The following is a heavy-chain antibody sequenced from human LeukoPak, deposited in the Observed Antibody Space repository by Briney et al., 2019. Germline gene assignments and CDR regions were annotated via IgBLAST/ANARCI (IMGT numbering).Heavy chain of an antibody. V-gene: IGHV3-21*01. J-gene: IGHJ4*02. D-gene: IGHD1-26*01. CDR3: ARDGRPYSGSYYGAFDY. CDR2: ISSSSYI. CDR1: GFTFSSYS. Sequence: GGSLRLSCAASGFTFSSYSMNWVRQAPGKGLEWVSSISSSSYIYYADSVKGRFTISRDNAKNSLYLQMNSLRAEDTAVYYCARDGRPYSGSYYGAFDYWGQGTLVTVSS.